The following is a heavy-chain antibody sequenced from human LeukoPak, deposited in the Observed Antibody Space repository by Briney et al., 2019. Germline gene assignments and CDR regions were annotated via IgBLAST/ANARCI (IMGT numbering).Heavy chain of an antibody. CDR3: VARPFCGSGSTWKAFDI. CDR1: GYSFTSYW. D-gene: IGHD3-10*01. J-gene: IGHJ3*02. Sequence: GESLQISCKGSGYSFTSYWIGWVRQMPGKGLEWMGIIYPGDSDTRYSPSFQGQVTISADKSISTAYLQWSSLKASDTAMYYCVARPFCGSGSTWKAFDIWGQGTMVTVSS. V-gene: IGHV5-51*01. CDR2: IYPGDSDT.